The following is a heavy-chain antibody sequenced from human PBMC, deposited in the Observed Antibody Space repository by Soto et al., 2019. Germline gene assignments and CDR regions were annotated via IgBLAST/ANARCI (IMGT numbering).Heavy chain of an antibody. CDR1: GDSISRIDYY. CDR2: IYFRGNT. CDR3: AREGGSYDSGGYLIRGAFDI. D-gene: IGHD3-22*01. J-gene: IGHJ3*02. Sequence: SETLSLTCSVSGDSISRIDYYWTWIRQHPEKGLEWIGNIYFRGNTYYSPPLESRLTISVDTSKNQFSLKLTSVTAADTAVYYCAREGGSYDSGGYLIRGAFDIWGQGTMVTVSS. V-gene: IGHV4-31*03.